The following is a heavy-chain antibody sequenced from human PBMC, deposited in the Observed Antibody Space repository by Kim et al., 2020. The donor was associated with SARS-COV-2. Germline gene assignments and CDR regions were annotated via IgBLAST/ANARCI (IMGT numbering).Heavy chain of an antibody. Sequence: GGSLRLSCAASGFTFSRYGMSWVRQAPGKGLEWVSGISGRGGSTNYADSVKGRITISRDNSRNTLYLEMNSLRAEDTAVYYCAKGDDSSDNDFDNWGQGTKVTVSS. CDR1: GFTFSRYG. J-gene: IGHJ3*02. CDR3: AKGDDSSDNDFDN. V-gene: IGHV3-23*01. D-gene: IGHD3-22*01. CDR2: ISGRGGST.